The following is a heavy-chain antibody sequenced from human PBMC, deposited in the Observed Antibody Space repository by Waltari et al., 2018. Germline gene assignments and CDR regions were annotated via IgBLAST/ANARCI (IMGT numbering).Heavy chain of an antibody. CDR1: GFTFSSYR. V-gene: IGHV3-21*01. Sequence: EVQLVESGGGLVKPGGSLRLSCAASGFTFSSYRMNWVRQAPGKGLEWVSSISSSSSYIYYADSVKGRFTISRDNAKNSLYLQMNSLRAEDTAVYYCARAAAGSRGWFDPWGQGTLVTVSS. D-gene: IGHD6-13*01. CDR3: ARAAAGSRGWFDP. J-gene: IGHJ5*02. CDR2: ISSSSSYI.